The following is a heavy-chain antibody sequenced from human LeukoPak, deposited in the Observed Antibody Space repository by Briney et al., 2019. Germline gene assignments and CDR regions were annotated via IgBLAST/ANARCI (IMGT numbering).Heavy chain of an antibody. J-gene: IGHJ6*04. CDR2: INHSGST. D-gene: IGHD3-10*01. Sequence: SETLSLTCAVYGGSFSGYYWSWIRQPPGKGLEWIGEINHSGSTNYNPSLKSRVTISVDTSKNQFSLKLSSVTAAGTAVYYCARDLLKRGYYYGSGSYPRRGMDVWGKGTTVTVSS. CDR1: GGSFSGYY. CDR3: ARDLLKRGYYYGSGSYPRRGMDV. V-gene: IGHV4-34*01.